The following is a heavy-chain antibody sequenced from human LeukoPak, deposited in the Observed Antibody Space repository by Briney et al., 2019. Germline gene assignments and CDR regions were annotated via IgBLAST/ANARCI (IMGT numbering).Heavy chain of an antibody. CDR2: MNPNSGNT. J-gene: IGHJ3*02. Sequence: ASVKVSCKASGYTFTSYDINWVRQATGQGLEWMGWMNPNSGNTGYAQKFQGRVTMTRNTSISTAYMELSSLRSEDTAVYYCARGLVGVPPSVFDIWGQGTMVTVSS. CDR3: ARGLVGVPPSVFDI. CDR1: GYTFTSYD. V-gene: IGHV1-8*01. D-gene: IGHD1-26*01.